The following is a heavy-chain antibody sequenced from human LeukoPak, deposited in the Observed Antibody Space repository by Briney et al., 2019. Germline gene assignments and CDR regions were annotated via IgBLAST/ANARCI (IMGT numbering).Heavy chain of an antibody. CDR1: GYTFTSYG. Sequence: VASVKVSCKASGYTFTSYGISWVRQAPGQGLEWMGWISAYNGNTNYAQKLQGRVTMTTDTSTSTAYMELRSLRSDDTAVYYCARGYYDFWSGSPFDYWGQGTLVTVSS. CDR3: ARGYYDFWSGSPFDY. V-gene: IGHV1-18*01. CDR2: ISAYNGNT. D-gene: IGHD3-3*01. J-gene: IGHJ4*02.